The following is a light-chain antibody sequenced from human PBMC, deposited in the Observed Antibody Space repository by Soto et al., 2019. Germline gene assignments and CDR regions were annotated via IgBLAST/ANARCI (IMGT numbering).Light chain of an antibody. CDR1: SSDVGGYNY. J-gene: IGLJ2*01. Sequence: TQLAYVSGSPGQSFTISCTGTSSDVGGYNYVSWYQQHPGKAPKLMIYDVSNRPSGVSNRFSGSKSGNTASLTISGLQAEDEADYYCSSYTSSSSVVFGGGTKLTVL. CDR2: DVS. V-gene: IGLV2-14*01. CDR3: SSYTSSSSVV.